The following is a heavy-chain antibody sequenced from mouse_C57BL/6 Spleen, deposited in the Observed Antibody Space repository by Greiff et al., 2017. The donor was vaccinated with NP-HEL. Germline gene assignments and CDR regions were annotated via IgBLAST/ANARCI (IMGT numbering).Heavy chain of an antibody. D-gene: IGHD2-5*01. Sequence: QVQLQQPGAELVKPGASVKLSCKASGYTFTSYWMHWVKQRPGQGLEWIGMIHPNSGSTNSNEKFKSKATLTVDKSSSTAYMQLSSLTSEDSAVYYCARTYYSNYDYWGQGTTLTVSS. V-gene: IGHV1-64*01. J-gene: IGHJ2*01. CDR2: IHPNSGST. CDR1: GYTFTSYW. CDR3: ARTYYSNYDY.